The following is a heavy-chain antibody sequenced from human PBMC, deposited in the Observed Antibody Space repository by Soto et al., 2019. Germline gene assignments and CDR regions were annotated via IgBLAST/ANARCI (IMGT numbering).Heavy chain of an antibody. CDR1: GGSFSGYY. J-gene: IGHJ4*02. D-gene: IGHD3-9*01. CDR2: INHSGST. Sequence: PSETLSLTCAVYGGSFSGYYWSWIRQPPGKGLEWIGEINHSGSTNYNPSLKSRVTISVDTSKNQFSLKLSSVTAADTAVYYCARYFDWSPFNYWGQGTLVTVSS. CDR3: ARYFDWSPFNY. V-gene: IGHV4-34*01.